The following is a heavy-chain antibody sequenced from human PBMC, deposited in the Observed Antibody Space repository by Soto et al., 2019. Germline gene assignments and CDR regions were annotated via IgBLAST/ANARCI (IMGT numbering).Heavy chain of an antibody. D-gene: IGHD5-12*01. CDR1: GFTFSSYG. V-gene: IGHV3-21*01. CDR2: ISSSSGYI. J-gene: IGHJ3*02. CDR3: ARDSRVDIVTPDACDI. Sequence: GGSLRLSCAASGFTFSSYGVNWVRQAPGKGLEWISSISSSSGYIYYADSVKGRFTISRDNSNNSLYLQMNRLRAEDTAVYYCARDSRVDIVTPDACDIGGQGKKVT.